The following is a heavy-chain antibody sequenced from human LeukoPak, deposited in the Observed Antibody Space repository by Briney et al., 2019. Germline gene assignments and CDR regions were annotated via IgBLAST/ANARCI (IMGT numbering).Heavy chain of an antibody. Sequence: SSETLSLTCAVYGGSFSDYYWTWIRQPPGKGLEWIGEINHSGSTNYNPSLKSRVTISVDTSKNQFSLRLSSVTAADTAVYYCARHVGTTNYYYYYMDVWGNGTTVTVSS. V-gene: IGHV4-34*01. J-gene: IGHJ6*03. CDR2: INHSGST. CDR1: GGSFSDYY. D-gene: IGHD1-7*01. CDR3: ARHVGTTNYYYYYMDV.